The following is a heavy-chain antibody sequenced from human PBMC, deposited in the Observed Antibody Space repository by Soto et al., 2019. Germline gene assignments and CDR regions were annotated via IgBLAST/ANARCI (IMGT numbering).Heavy chain of an antibody. CDR2: IYHSGST. J-gene: IGHJ6*02. V-gene: IGHV4-4*02. D-gene: IGHD1-1*01. CDR3: ERVKTNYYYYYGMDV. CDR1: GGSISSSNW. Sequence: PSETLSLTCAVSGGSISSSNWWSWVRQPPGKGLEWIGEIYHSGSTNYNPSLKSRVTISVDKSKNQFSLKLSSVTAADTAVYYCERVKTNYYYYYGMDVWGQGTTVTVSS.